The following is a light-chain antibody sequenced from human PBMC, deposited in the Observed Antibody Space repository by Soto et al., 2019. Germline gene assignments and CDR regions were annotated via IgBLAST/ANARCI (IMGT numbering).Light chain of an antibody. V-gene: IGKV1-39*01. J-gene: IGKJ2*01. CDR2: DAY. CDR3: TQSDSKKSK. CDR1: QTISTY. Sequence: IQITQSPSSLSSCVGDRVTITCRSSQTISTYLTWYQQKPGKAPRLLIYDAYSLLSGVPSRFSGSGSGTAFTLTIASMKPQDLSNQYCTQSDSKKSKFGQG.